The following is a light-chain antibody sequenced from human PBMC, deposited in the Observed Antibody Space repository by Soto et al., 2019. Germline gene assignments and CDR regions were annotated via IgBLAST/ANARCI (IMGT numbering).Light chain of an antibody. CDR1: SSDVGGYNY. J-gene: IGLJ1*01. CDR3: CSYTTSNSRQIV. CDR2: DVS. Sequence: QTVLTQPASVSGSPGQSITISCTGTSSDVGGYNYVSCYQQHTDKAPKIMIYDVSNRPSGVSNRFSGSKSGNTASLTISGLQAEDEADYYCCSYTTSNSRQIVFGTGT. V-gene: IGLV2-14*01.